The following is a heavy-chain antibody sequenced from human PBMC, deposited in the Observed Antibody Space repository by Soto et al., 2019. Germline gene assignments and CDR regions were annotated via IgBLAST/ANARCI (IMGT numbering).Heavy chain of an antibody. CDR1: GFTFSSYG. CDR3: ARDGRGGIVATILYYGMDV. J-gene: IGHJ6*02. V-gene: IGHV3-33*01. D-gene: IGHD5-12*01. CDR2: IWYDGSNK. Sequence: PGGSLRLSCAASGFTFSSYGMHWVRQAPGKGLEWVAVIWYDGSNKYYADSVKGRFTISRDNSKNTLYLQMNSLRAEDTAVYYCARDGRGGIVATILYYGMDVWGQGTTVTVSS.